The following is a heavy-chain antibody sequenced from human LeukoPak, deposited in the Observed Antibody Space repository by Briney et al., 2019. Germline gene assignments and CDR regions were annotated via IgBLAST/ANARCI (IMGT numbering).Heavy chain of an antibody. J-gene: IGHJ5*02. CDR3: ARIGGIVGWFDP. D-gene: IGHD1-26*01. CDR2: IYYSGST. V-gene: IGHV4-59*01. Sequence: SETLSLTCTVSGGSISSYYWSWIRQPPGKGLEWIGYIYYSGSTNYNPSLKGRVTISVDTSKNQFSLKLSSVTAADTAVYYCARIGGIVGWFDPWGQGTLVTVSS. CDR1: GGSISSYY.